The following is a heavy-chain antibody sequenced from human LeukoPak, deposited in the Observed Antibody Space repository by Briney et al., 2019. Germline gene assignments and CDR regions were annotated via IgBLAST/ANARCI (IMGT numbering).Heavy chain of an antibody. V-gene: IGHV3-23*01. CDR2: ISGSGGST. J-gene: IGHJ5*02. Sequence: GGSLRLSCAASEFTFSGYAMSWVRQAPGKGLEWVSAISGSGGSTYYADSVKGRFTISRDNSKNTLYLQMNSLRAEDTAVYYCAKDGDYGDYGWFDPWGQGTLVTVSS. CDR1: EFTFSGYA. CDR3: AKDGDYGDYGWFDP. D-gene: IGHD4-17*01.